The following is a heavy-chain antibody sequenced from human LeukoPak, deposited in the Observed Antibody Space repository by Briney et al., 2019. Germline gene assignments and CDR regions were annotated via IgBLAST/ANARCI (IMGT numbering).Heavy chain of an antibody. Sequence: SETLSLTCIVSGGSISSDYWSWIRQPPGKGLEWVGYIHHSGGGTNHGRAIKSRVTISVDMSKGQITLRLSSVTAADTALYYCATLRGASSAVFGAWGQGILVTVSS. CDR3: ATLRGASSAVFGA. D-gene: IGHD3-22*01. V-gene: IGHV4-59*08. CDR2: IHHSGGGT. CDR1: GGSISSDY. J-gene: IGHJ5*02.